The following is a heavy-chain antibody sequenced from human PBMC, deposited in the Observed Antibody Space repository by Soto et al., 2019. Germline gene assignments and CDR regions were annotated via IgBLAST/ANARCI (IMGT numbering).Heavy chain of an antibody. Sequence: QLQLVQSGAEVKEPGASVKVSCKTSGYTFSSHGLYWVRQAPGQGLEWMGWISPNSGDTNYVQSLQGRLTLSTDTSTSTAYMELRSLTSDDPAVYSCGREAGDYDWYFALWGRGTPVSVSS. V-gene: IGHV1-18*01. CDR2: ISPNSGDT. D-gene: IGHD4-17*01. CDR1: GYTFSSHG. CDR3: GREAGDYDWYFAL. J-gene: IGHJ2*01.